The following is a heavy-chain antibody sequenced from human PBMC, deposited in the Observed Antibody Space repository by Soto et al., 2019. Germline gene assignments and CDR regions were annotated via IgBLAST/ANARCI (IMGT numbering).Heavy chain of an antibody. CDR2: IKQDGSEK. V-gene: IGHV3-7*01. CDR1: GFTFSSYW. D-gene: IGHD6-19*01. J-gene: IGHJ4*02. Sequence: GGSLRLSCAASGFTFSSYWMSWVRQAPGKGLEWVANIKQDGSEKYYVDSVKGRFTISRDNAKNSLYLQMNSLRAEDTAVYYCARVSFSGYEYAAVAGTFDYWGQGTLVTVSS. CDR3: ARVSFSGYEYAAVAGTFDY.